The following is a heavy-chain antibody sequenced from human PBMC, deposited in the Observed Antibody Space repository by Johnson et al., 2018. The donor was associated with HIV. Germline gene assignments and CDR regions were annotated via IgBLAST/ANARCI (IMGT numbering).Heavy chain of an antibody. J-gene: IGHJ3*01. D-gene: IGHD1-26*01. V-gene: IGHV3-30-3*01. Sequence: QVQLVESGGGVVQPGRSLRLSCAASGFTFSSYAMHWVRQAPGKGLEWVAVISYDGSNKYYADSVKGRFTISRDNAKNSLYLQMNSLRAEDTAVYYCARGSPSGTYFAFDVWGQGTLVTVSS. CDR3: ARGSPSGTYFAFDV. CDR1: GFTFSSYA. CDR2: ISYDGSNK.